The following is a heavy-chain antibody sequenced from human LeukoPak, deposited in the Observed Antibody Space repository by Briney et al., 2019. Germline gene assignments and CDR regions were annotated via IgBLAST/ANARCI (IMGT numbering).Heavy chain of an antibody. CDR2: INTNTGNP. Sequence: ASVKVSCKASGYTFTSYAMNWVRQAPGQGLEWMGWINTNTGNPSYAQGFIGRFVFSLDTSVSTAYLQISSLKAEDTAVYYCARVEMATITSHYFDYWGQGTLVTVSS. J-gene: IGHJ4*02. CDR3: ARVEMATITSHYFDY. V-gene: IGHV7-4-1*02. D-gene: IGHD5-24*01. CDR1: GYTFTSYA.